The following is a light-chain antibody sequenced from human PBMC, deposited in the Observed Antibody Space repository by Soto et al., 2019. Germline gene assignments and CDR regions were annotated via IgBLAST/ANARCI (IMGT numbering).Light chain of an antibody. V-gene: IGKV3-11*01. J-gene: IGKJ5*01. CDR3: QQYHNWPIT. Sequence: EIVLTQSPATLSLSPGERATLSCRASQSVSSYLAWYQQKPGQAPRLLIYDASNRATGIPARFSGSGSGTEFTLTISSLQSEDLAFYYCQQYHNWPITFGQGTRLEI. CDR2: DAS. CDR1: QSVSSY.